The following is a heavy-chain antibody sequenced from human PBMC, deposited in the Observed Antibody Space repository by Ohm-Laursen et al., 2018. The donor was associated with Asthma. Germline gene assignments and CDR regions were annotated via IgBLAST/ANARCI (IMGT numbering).Heavy chain of an antibody. J-gene: IGHJ4*02. Sequence: SQTLSLTCTVSGGSISSGGYYWSWIRQPPGKGLEWIGYIYHSVSTYYSPSLKSRVTISGDTSKNQFSLKLSFVTAADTAVYYCARGPMHDYYSDNWGQGTLVTVSS. CDR2: IYHSVST. D-gene: IGHD1-1*01. CDR3: ARGPMHDYYSDN. V-gene: IGHV4-30-4*08. CDR1: GGSISSGGYY.